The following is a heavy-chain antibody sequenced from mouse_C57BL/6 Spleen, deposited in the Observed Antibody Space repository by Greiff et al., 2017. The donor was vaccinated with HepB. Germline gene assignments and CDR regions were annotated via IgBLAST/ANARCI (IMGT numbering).Heavy chain of an antibody. CDR1: GFTFSDAW. V-gene: IGHV6-6*01. CDR2: IRNKANNHAT. J-gene: IGHJ3*01. Sequence: EVKLVESGGGLVQPGGSMKLSCAASGFTFSDAWMDWVRQSPEKGLEWVAEIRNKANNHATYYAESVKGRFTISRDDSKSSVYLQMNSLRAEDTGIYYCTIYYGYDLAFAYWGQGTLVTVSA. D-gene: IGHD2-2*01. CDR3: TIYYGYDLAFAY.